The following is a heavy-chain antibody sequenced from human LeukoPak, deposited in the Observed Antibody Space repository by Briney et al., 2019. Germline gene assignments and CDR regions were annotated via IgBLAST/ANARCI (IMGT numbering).Heavy chain of an antibody. J-gene: IGHJ4*02. CDR1: GFTFSSWP. CDR3: VATVTILDY. CDR2: LNSASSII. V-gene: IGHV3-48*01. D-gene: IGHD4-17*01. Sequence: GGSLRLSCATSGFTFSSWPMNWVRQAPGKGLEWVSYLNSASSIIYYADSVKGRFTISRDNANNSLYLQMNSLRAEDMAVYYCVATVTILDYWGQGTLVTVSS.